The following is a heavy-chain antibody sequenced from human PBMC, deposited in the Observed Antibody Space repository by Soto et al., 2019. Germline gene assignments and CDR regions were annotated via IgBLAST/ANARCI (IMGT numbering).Heavy chain of an antibody. V-gene: IGHV1-24*01. Sequence: QVQVVQSGAEVKKPGASVKVSCKVSGYTLSELSMHWVRQAPGKGLEWVGGFDPEAGEPVYAQKLQGRVTMTDDTSTDTAYMELRSLRSEDTAVYYCATLAGYYGAGRDFDYWGQGTLVTVSS. CDR1: GYTLSELS. D-gene: IGHD3-10*01. CDR3: ATLAGYYGAGRDFDY. J-gene: IGHJ4*02. CDR2: FDPEAGEP.